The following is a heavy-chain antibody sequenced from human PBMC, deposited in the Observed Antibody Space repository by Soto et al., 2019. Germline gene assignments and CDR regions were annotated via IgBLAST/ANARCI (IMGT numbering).Heavy chain of an antibody. D-gene: IGHD6-13*01. CDR1: GFTFSSYS. Sequence: GGSLRLSCAASGFTFSSYSMNWVRQAPGKGLEWVSYISSSSSTIYYADSVKGRFTISRDNAKNSLYLQMNSLRDEDTAVYYCARPAAGIRGEYYFDYWGQGTLVTVSS. V-gene: IGHV3-48*02. CDR2: ISSSSSTI. CDR3: ARPAAGIRGEYYFDY. J-gene: IGHJ4*02.